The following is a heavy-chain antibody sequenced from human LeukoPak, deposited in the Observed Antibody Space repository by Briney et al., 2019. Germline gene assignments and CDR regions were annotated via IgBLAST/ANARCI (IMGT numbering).Heavy chain of an antibody. CDR1: GGAISGYY. J-gene: IGHJ5*02. D-gene: IGHD3-22*01. Sequence: SETLSLTCAVSGGAISGYYWSWIRQPPGKGLEWIGYIYYSGNTNYNPSLKSRVTISVDTSKNQFSLKLSSVTAADTAVYYCARDYYDSSGPLGWFDPWGQGTLVTVSS. CDR2: IYYSGNT. V-gene: IGHV4-59*01. CDR3: ARDYYDSSGPLGWFDP.